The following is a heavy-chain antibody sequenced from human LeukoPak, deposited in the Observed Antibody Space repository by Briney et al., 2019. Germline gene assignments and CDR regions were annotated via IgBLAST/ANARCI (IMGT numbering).Heavy chain of an antibody. V-gene: IGHV3-23*01. Sequence: GGSLRLSCAASGFTFTSYAMSWVRQAPGKGLEWVSVISSGGGSTYYADSVKGRFTISRDNSKNTLYLQMNSLRAEDTAVYYCASSGKEQRDAFDIWGQGTMVTVSS. CDR3: ASSGKEQRDAFDI. CDR1: GFTFTSYA. CDR2: ISSGGGST. J-gene: IGHJ3*02. D-gene: IGHD1-26*01.